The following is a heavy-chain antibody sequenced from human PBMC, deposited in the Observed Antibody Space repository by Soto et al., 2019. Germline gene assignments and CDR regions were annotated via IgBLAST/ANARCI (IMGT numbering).Heavy chain of an antibody. CDR3: AKRDSFRGSCSWYFSYYMEV. J-gene: IGHJ6*03. CDR1: GFNFSSYA. Sequence: EVQLLESGGGLVQPGASLRLSCAASGFNFSSYAMNWVRQAPGKGLEWVSGVSGSGTNTFSADSVKGRFTISRDNSKNTLYLQMNSLRAEDTAVYYCAKRDSFRGSCSWYFSYYMEVWGKGTTVTVSS. CDR2: VSGSGTNT. V-gene: IGHV3-23*01. D-gene: IGHD2-15*01.